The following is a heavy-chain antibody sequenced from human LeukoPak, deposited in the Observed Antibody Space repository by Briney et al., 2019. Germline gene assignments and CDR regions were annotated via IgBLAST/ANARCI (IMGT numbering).Heavy chain of an antibody. Sequence: PGGSLRLSCAASGFTFSNYGIHWVRQAPGKGLEWVAIIWNDGSNKYYGDSVRGRFTISRDNSKNTAYLQMNSLTGEDTALYYCATEGSSTISFGSETHSGGAFDFWGQGKVVTVSS. CDR2: IWNDGSNK. CDR3: ATEGSSTISFGSETHSGGAFDF. D-gene: IGHD3-10*01. CDR1: GFTFSNYG. J-gene: IGHJ3*01. V-gene: IGHV3-33*01.